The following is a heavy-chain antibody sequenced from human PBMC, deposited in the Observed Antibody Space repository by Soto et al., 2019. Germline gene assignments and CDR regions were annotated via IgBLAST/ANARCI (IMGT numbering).Heavy chain of an antibody. D-gene: IGHD3-3*01. J-gene: IGHJ5*02. Sequence: SVNVSCKASGGTFSSYAISWIRQAPGQGLEWMGGIIPIFGTANYAQKFQGRVTITADESTSTAYMELSSLRSEDTAVYYCATLWSGYYNWFDPWGQGTPVTVSS. V-gene: IGHV1-69*13. CDR1: GGTFSSYA. CDR3: ATLWSGYYNWFDP. CDR2: IIPIFGTA.